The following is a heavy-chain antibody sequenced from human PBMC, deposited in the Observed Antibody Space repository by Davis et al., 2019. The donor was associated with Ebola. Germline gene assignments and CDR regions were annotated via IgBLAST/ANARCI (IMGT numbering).Heavy chain of an antibody. J-gene: IGHJ3*02. Sequence: PSETLSLTCTVSGVAVSSGSYYWSWIRLPPGKGLEWIGYIYYSGSTNYHPSLKSRVTISVDTSKNQFSLKLSSVTAADTAVYYCARDPTDWDAFDIWGQGTMVTVSS. CDR1: GVAVSSGSYY. CDR2: IYYSGST. D-gene: IGHD4-17*01. V-gene: IGHV4-61*01. CDR3: ARDPTDWDAFDI.